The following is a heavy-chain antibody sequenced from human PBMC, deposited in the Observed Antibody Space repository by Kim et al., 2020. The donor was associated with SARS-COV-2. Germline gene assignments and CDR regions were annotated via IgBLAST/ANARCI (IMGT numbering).Heavy chain of an antibody. V-gene: IGHV3-33*01. CDR2: IWYDGSNK. CDR1: GFTFSSYG. D-gene: IGHD5-12*01. J-gene: IGHJ4*02. CDR3: ARTPLWLRNPFDY. Sequence: GGSLRLSCAASGFTFSSYGMHWVRQAPGKGLEWVAVIWYDGSNKYYADSVKGRFTISRDNSKNTLYLQMNSLRAEDTAVYYCARTPLWLRNPFDYWGQGTLVTVSS.